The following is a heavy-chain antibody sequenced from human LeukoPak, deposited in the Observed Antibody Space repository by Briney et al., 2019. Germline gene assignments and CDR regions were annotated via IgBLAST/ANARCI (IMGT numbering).Heavy chain of an antibody. D-gene: IGHD3-10*01. Sequence: SETLSLTCTVSGGSISSYYWSWIRQPPGKGLEWIGYIYHSGSTNYNPSLKSRVTISVDTSKNQFSLKLSSVTAADTAVYYCARHGPNRYYYGSGSQTYFDYWGQGTLVTVSS. V-gene: IGHV4-59*08. CDR1: GGSISSYY. CDR2: IYHSGST. J-gene: IGHJ4*02. CDR3: ARHGPNRYYYGSGSQTYFDY.